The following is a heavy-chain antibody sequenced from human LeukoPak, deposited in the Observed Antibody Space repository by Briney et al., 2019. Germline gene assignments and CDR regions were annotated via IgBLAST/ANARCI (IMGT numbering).Heavy chain of an antibody. Sequence: SETLSLTCTVSGGSISSQYWSWIRQPPGKGLEWMGYFSYSGSTHYSPSLKSRVTMSVDTSKNQLSLNLTSVTAADTAVYYCARGGASRYDSWGQGTLVTVS. CDR2: FSYSGST. CDR1: GGSISSQY. J-gene: IGHJ4*02. V-gene: IGHV4-59*11. D-gene: IGHD3-9*01. CDR3: ARGGASRYDS.